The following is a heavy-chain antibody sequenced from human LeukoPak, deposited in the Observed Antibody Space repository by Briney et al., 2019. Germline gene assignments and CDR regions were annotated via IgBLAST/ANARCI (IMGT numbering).Heavy chain of an antibody. CDR3: AKSWSGASNYFDY. D-gene: IGHD6-13*01. CDR1: GFTFSTYG. J-gene: IGHJ4*02. V-gene: IGHV3-30*18. CDR2: ISYDGSNK. Sequence: PGGSLRLSRAASGFTFSTYGMHWVRQAPGKGLEWVAVISYDGSNKYSADSVKGRFTISRDNSKNTLYLQMNSLRAEDTAVYYCAKSWSGASNYFDYWGQGTLVTVSS.